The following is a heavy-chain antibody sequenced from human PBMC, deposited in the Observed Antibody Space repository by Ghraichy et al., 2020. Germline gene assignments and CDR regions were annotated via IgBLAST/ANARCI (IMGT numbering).Heavy chain of an antibody. D-gene: IGHD5-24*01. CDR1: GFTFSSYW. V-gene: IGHV3-7*03. CDR3: ARVKRQRWLQFLRPYYFDY. CDR2: IKQDGSEK. J-gene: IGHJ4*02. Sequence: GGSLRLSCAASGFTFSSYWMSWVRQAPGKGLEWVANIKQDGSEKYYVDSVKGRFTISRDNAKNSLYLQMNSLRAEDTAVYYCARVKRQRWLQFLRPYYFDYWGQGTLVTVSS.